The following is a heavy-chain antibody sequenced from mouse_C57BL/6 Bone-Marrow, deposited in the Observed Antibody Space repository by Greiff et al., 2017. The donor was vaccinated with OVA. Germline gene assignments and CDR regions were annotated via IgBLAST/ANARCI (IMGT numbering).Heavy chain of an antibody. J-gene: IGHJ1*03. CDR3: ARKGHYYGSSKGYFDV. CDR2: IWSGGST. CDR1: GFSLTSYG. Sequence: LQESGPGLVQPSQSLSITCTVSGFSLTSYGVHWVRQSPGKGLEWLGVIWSGGSTDYNAAFISRLSISKDNSKSQVFFKMNSLQADDTAIYYCARKGHYYGSSKGYFDVWGTGTTVTVSS. V-gene: IGHV2-2*01. D-gene: IGHD1-1*01.